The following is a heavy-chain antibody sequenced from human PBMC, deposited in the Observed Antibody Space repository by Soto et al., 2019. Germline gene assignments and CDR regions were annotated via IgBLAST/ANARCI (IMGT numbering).Heavy chain of an antibody. V-gene: IGHV3-33*01. J-gene: IGHJ4*02. CDR1: GFTFSSYG. D-gene: IGHD2-15*01. CDR3: ARDCSGGSCYSFDY. Sequence: GVSLRLSCAASGFTFSSYGMHWVRQAPGKGLEWVAVIWYDGSNKYYADSVKGRFTISRDNSKNTLYLQMNSLRAEDTAVYYCARDCSGGSCYSFDYWGQGXLVTVYS. CDR2: IWYDGSNK.